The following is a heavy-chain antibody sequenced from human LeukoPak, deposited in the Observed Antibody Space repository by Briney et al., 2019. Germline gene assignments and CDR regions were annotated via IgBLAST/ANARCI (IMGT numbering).Heavy chain of an antibody. CDR1: GGSISSYY. D-gene: IGHD6-13*01. CDR3: ARRAGYTGSWYEY. V-gene: IGHV4-59*01. Sequence: SETLSHTCTVSGGSISSYYWSWIRQPPGKGLEWIGYIYYSANTNYNPSLKSRVTISVDTSKHQFSLKLSSVTAADTAVYYCARRAGYTGSWYEYWGQGTLVT. CDR2: IYYSANT. J-gene: IGHJ4*02.